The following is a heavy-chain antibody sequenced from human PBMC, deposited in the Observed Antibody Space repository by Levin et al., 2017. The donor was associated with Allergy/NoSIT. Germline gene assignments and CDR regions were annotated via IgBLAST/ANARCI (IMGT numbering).Heavy chain of an antibody. J-gene: IGHJ4*02. Sequence: PGGSLRLSCAASGFITAWMSWVRQAPGKGLEWVGRIKSVADGGTVDYAAPVSGRFTMSRDDSKQTLYLQMNSLKTEDTAVYYCTTDLGTDWGQGTLVIVSS. V-gene: IGHV3-15*01. CDR1: GFITAW. CDR3: TTDLGTD. CDR2: IKSVADGGTV.